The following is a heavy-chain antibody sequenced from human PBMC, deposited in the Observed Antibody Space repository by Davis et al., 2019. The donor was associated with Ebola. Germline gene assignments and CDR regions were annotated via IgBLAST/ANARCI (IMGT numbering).Heavy chain of an antibody. Sequence: SETLSLTCAVYGGSFSGYYWSWIRQPQGKGLEWIGEINHSGSTNYNPSLKSRVTISLDTSKNQFSLKLSSVTAADTAVYYCARPPWIQRRSSGWYGRYFDYWGQGTLVTVSS. CDR1: GGSFSGYY. CDR3: ARPPWIQRRSSGWYGRYFDY. J-gene: IGHJ4*02. V-gene: IGHV4-34*01. D-gene: IGHD6-19*01. CDR2: INHSGST.